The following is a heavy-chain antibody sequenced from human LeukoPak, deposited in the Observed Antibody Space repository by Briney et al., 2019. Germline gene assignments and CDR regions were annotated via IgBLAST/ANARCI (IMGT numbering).Heavy chain of an antibody. D-gene: IGHD6-6*01. CDR3: AHRPLEYSSSFNWFDP. CDR2: IYWNDDK. Sequence: ESCPTLVNPTQTLTLTCTFSGFSLSTSGVGVGWIRQPPGKALEGLALIYWNDDKRYSPSLKSRLTITKDTSKNQVVLTMTNMDPVDTATYYCAHRPLEYSSSFNWFDPWGQGTLVTVFS. V-gene: IGHV2-5*01. J-gene: IGHJ5*02. CDR1: GFSLSTSGVG.